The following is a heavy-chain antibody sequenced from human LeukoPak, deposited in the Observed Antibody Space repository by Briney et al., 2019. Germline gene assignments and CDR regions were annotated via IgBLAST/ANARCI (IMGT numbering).Heavy chain of an antibody. Sequence: SETLSLTCAVYGGSISGYYWSWICQPPGKGLEWNGEINQSGSTSYNPSLKSRVTISVDMSMNQFSLKLSSMTAADTAVYCCARAGHYDTNGSGAQWGQRTLVTVSS. V-gene: IGHV4-34*01. CDR2: INQSGST. J-gene: IGHJ4*02. D-gene: IGHD3-22*01. CDR3: ARAGHYDTNGSGAQ. CDR1: GGSISGYY.